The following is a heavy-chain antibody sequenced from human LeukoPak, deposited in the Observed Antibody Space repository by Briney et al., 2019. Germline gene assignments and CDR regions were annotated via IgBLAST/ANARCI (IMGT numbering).Heavy chain of an antibody. J-gene: IGHJ4*02. CDR3: ARDTTTKRAAKSYFDF. CDR2: INPHSGGT. CDR1: GYTFSDNY. Sequence: ASVKVSCKASGYTFSDNYIHWVRQAPGQGLEWMGWINPHSGGTNYAQNFQGRVTMTRDTSISTAYMELSRLRSDDTAVYYCARDTTTKRAAKSYFDFWGQGTLVTVSS. D-gene: IGHD1-26*01. V-gene: IGHV1-2*02.